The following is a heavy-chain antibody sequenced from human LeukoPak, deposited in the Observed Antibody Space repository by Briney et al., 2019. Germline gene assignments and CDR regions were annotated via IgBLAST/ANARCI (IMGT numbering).Heavy chain of an antibody. Sequence: SESLSPTCAVYGGVFSYYYWGWVRHPPRKGPEWGGEINDSGRTNYNPSLMSRVTVSVDTSKKQFSLRLTSVTATDTAVYYCARRWNYGRNYYIDVWGKGATVSVSS. CDR3: ARRWNYGRNYYIDV. J-gene: IGHJ6*03. CDR2: INDSGRT. CDR1: GGVFSYYY. V-gene: IGHV4-34*01. D-gene: IGHD1-7*01.